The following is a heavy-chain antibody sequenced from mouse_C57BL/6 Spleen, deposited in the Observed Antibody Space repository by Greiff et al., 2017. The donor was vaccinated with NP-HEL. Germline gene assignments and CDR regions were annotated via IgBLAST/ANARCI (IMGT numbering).Heavy chain of an antibody. CDR3: ARDIGYYGSSGFAY. J-gene: IGHJ3*01. V-gene: IGHV1-53*01. D-gene: IGHD1-1*01. Sequence: QVHVKQPGTELVKPGASVKLSCKASGYTFTSYWMHWVKQRPGQGLEWIGNINPSNGGTNYNEKFKSKATLTVDKSSSTAYMQLSSLTSEDSAVYYCARDIGYYGSSGFAYWGQGTLVTVSA. CDR2: INPSNGGT. CDR1: GYTFTSYW.